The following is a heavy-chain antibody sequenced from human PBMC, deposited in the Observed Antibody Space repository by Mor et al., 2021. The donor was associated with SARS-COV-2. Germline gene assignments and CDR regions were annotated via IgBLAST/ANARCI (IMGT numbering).Heavy chain of an antibody. D-gene: IGHD3-22*01. J-gene: IGHJ4*02. CDR2: INPSGGST. V-gene: IGHV1-46*01. CDR3: ARDPGYYDSSGLFDY. Sequence: GLEWMGIINPSGGSTSYAQKFQGRVTMTRDTSTSTVYMELSSLRSEDTAVYYCARDPGYYDSSGLFDYWGQGTLV.